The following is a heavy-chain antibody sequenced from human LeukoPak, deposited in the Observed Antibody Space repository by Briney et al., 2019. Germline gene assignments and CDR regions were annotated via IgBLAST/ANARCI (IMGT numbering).Heavy chain of an antibody. CDR2: ISTYNGNT. J-gene: IGHJ4*02. V-gene: IGHV1-18*01. D-gene: IGHD3-16*01. CDR3: ASGSPPYTAY. Sequence: RASVKVSCEASGYTFTSNGITWVRQAPGQGLEWMGWISTYNGNTNYAQKLQGRVTMTTDTFTSTAYMELRSLRSDDTAVYYCASGSPPYTAYWGQGTLVTVSS. CDR1: GYTFTSNG.